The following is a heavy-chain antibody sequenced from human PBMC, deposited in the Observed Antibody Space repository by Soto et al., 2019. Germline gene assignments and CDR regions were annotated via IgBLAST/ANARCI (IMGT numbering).Heavy chain of an antibody. CDR2: ISYDGGNR. J-gene: IGHJ5*02. Sequence: QVQLVESGGGVVQPGTSLRLSCAASGFSFSGYGMHWVRQAPDKGLEWVAIISYDGGNRYYAESVKGRFTISRDNSKNTVVLEMNSLRSEDTAMYYCAKTLLFYSGSNDDSWGQGTQVTVTS. CDR3: AKTLLFYSGSNDDS. D-gene: IGHD1-26*01. V-gene: IGHV3-30*18. CDR1: GFSFSGYG.